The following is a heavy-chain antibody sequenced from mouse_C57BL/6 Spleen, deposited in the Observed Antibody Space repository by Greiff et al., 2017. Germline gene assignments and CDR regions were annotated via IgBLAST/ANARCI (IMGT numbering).Heavy chain of an antibody. D-gene: IGHD2-4*01. V-gene: IGHV1-55*01. CDR1: GYTFTSYW. CDR2: IYPGSGST. CDR3: ARGGNYEAWFAY. J-gene: IGHJ3*01. Sequence: QVQLQQPGAELVKPGASVKMSCKASGYTFTSYWITWVKQRPGQGLEWIGDIYPGSGSTNYNEKFKSKAKLTVDTSSSTAYMQLSSLTSEDSAVYYCARGGNYEAWFAYWGQGTLVTVSA.